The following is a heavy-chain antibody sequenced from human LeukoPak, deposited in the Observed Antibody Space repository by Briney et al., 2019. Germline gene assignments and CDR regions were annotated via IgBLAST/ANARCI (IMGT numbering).Heavy chain of an antibody. D-gene: IGHD2-2*01. J-gene: IGHJ4*02. V-gene: IGHV3-23*01. Sequence: PRGSLRLSCAASGFTFSSYAMSWVRQAPGKGLEWVSAISGSGGSTYYADSVKGRFTISRDNSKNTLYLQMNSLRAEDTAVYYCATARYCSSTSCYASLDYWGQGTLVTVSS. CDR3: ATARYCSSTSCYASLDY. CDR2: ISGSGGST. CDR1: GFTFSSYA.